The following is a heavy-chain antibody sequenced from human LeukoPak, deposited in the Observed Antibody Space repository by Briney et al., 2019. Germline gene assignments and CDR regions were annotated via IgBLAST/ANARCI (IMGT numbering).Heavy chain of an antibody. CDR2: IYYSGST. CDR1: GGSMSSYY. CDR3: ARGLTGYPYYYYYYMDV. D-gene: IGHD3-9*01. J-gene: IGHJ6*03. V-gene: IGHV4-59*01. Sequence: TSETLSLTCTVAGGSMSSYYWSWIRQPPGKGLEWIGYIYYSGSTNYNPSLKSRVTISVDTSKNQFSLKLSSVTAADTAVYYCARGLTGYPYYYYYYMDVWGKGTTVTISS.